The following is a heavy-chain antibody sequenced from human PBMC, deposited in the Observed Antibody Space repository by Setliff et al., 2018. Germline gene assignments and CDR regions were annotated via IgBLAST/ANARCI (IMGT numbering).Heavy chain of an antibody. D-gene: IGHD3-10*01. CDR1: GYTFTSYG. Sequence: GESLKISCQASGYTFTSYGIAWVRQMPGNGLEWMGIIFPADSDTRYSPSFQGQVTISADKSISTAYLQWSSLKASDTAIYYCARHPYYYGSGTYLDNNNRWFDPWGQGTLVTVSS. J-gene: IGHJ5*02. CDR3: ARHPYYYGSGTYLDNNNRWFDP. CDR2: IFPADSDT. V-gene: IGHV5-51*01.